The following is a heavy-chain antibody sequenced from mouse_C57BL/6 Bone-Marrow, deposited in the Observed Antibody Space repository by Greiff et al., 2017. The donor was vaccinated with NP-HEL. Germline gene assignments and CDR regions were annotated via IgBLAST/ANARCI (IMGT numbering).Heavy chain of an antibody. Sequence: VQLQQSGAELARPGASVKLSCKASGYTFTSYGISWVKQSTGQGLEWIGEISPRSGNPDYNEKFKGKATLTADKSSSTAYMVLRSLTSEDSAVYFCARRTGSSFAYWGQGTLVTVSA. CDR2: ISPRSGNP. CDR1: GYTFTSYG. V-gene: IGHV1-81*01. J-gene: IGHJ3*01. CDR3: ARRTGSSFAY. D-gene: IGHD4-1*01.